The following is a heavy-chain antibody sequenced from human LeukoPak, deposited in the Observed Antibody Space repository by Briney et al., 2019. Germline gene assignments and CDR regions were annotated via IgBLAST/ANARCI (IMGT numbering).Heavy chain of an antibody. CDR2: IVVGSGNT. Sequence: SVKVSCKASGFTFTSSAVQWVRQARGQRLEWIGWIVVGSGNTNYAQKFQERVTITRDMSTSTAYMELSSLRSEDTAVYYCAADNSKGRVDTDYWGQGTLVTVSS. CDR1: GFTFTSSA. V-gene: IGHV1-58*01. J-gene: IGHJ4*02. D-gene: IGHD2/OR15-2a*01. CDR3: AADNSKGRVDTDY.